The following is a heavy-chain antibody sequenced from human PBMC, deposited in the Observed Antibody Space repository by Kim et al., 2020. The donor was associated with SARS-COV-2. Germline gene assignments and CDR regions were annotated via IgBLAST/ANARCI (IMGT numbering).Heavy chain of an antibody. V-gene: IGHV4-34*01. CDR3: ARSRRITIFGVVIQKYGMDV. J-gene: IGHJ6*02. CDR1: GGSFSGYY. CDR2: INHSGST. Sequence: SETLSLTCAVYGGSFSGYYWSWIRQPPGKGLEWIGEINHSGSTNYNPSLKSRVTISVDTSKNQFSLKLSSVTAADTAVYYCARSRRITIFGVVIQKYGMDVWGQGTTVTVSS. D-gene: IGHD3-3*01.